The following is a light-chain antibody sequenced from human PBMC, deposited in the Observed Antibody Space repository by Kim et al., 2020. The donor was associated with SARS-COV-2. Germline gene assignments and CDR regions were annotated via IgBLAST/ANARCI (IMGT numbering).Light chain of an antibody. CDR1: RSVLNGSNKKND. V-gene: IGKV4-1*01. J-gene: IGKJ2*01. Sequence: RATVHRKSSRSVLNGSNKKNDVAWYQQKPGQPPKLLIYWASTREAAVPDRLSGRGSGTDFTLSINNMQVEDVAVYYCQQYFSSPYTFGQATKLEI. CDR2: WAS. CDR3: QQYFSSPYT.